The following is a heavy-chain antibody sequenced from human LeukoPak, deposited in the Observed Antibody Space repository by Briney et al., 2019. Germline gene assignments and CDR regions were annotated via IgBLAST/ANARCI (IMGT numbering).Heavy chain of an antibody. CDR2: ISGSGGST. D-gene: IGHD5-24*01. CDR1: GFTFSSYG. CDR3: AKDSEMATIHDAFDI. J-gene: IGHJ3*02. Sequence: QPGGSLRLSCAASGFTFSSYGMSWVRQAPGKGLEWVSAISGSGGSTYYADSVKCRFTISRDNSKNTLYLQMNSLRAEDTAVYHCAKDSEMATIHDAFDIWGQGTMVTVSS. V-gene: IGHV3-23*01.